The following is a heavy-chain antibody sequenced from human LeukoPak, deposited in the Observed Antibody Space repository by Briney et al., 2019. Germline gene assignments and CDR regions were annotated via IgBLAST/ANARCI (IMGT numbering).Heavy chain of an antibody. CDR3: ARARVGYSSGWSYYFDY. Sequence: GGSLRLSCAASGFTVSSNYMSWVRQAPGKGLEWVAVIYSGGSTYYADSVKGRFTTSRDNSKNTLYLQMNSLRAEDSAVYYCARARVGYSSGWSYYFDYWGQGTLVTVSS. D-gene: IGHD6-19*01. J-gene: IGHJ4*02. CDR1: GFTVSSNY. CDR2: IYSGGST. V-gene: IGHV3-66*02.